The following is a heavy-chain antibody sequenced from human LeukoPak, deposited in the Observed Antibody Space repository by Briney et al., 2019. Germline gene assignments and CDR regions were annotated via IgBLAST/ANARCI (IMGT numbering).Heavy chain of an antibody. D-gene: IGHD5-12*01. CDR2: IWSSGSPT. V-gene: IGHV3-48*03. Sequence: GGSLRLSCTASGFTFSSYEMNWVRQAPGKGLEWVSYIWSSGSPTHYADSVKGRFTISRDNAKNSLYLQMSSLRADDTAVYYCARELTDVAGDGLDVWGQGTMVTVSS. CDR1: GFTFSSYE. J-gene: IGHJ3*01. CDR3: ARELTDVAGDGLDV.